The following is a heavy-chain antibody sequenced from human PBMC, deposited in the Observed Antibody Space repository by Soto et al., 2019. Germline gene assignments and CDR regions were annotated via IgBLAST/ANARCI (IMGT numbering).Heavy chain of an antibody. Sequence: AAVKVSCKVSGYTLTELSMHWLRRAPGKGLEWMGGFDPEDGGTIYAQKFQGRVTMTEDTSTDTAYMELSSLRAEDTAGYYCETGPHLTPNPSLDYWGQGTLVPVS. V-gene: IGHV1-24*01. D-gene: IGHD1-1*01. CDR3: ETGPHLTPNPSLDY. CDR2: FDPEDGGT. CDR1: GYTLTELS. J-gene: IGHJ1*01.